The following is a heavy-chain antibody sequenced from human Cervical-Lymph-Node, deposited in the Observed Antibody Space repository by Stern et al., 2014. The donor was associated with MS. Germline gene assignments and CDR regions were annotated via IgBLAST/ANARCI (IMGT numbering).Heavy chain of an antibody. J-gene: IGHJ3*02. D-gene: IGHD5-12*01. CDR2: IYPGDSDT. CDR3: ATFSGSHSDAFDM. CDR1: GNSFSTYW. Sequence: EVQLVQSGAGVKKAGESLNISCKGNGNSFSTYWIAWVRQVPGKGLEWMGCIYPGDSDTRYSPSFRGQITISADKSISTAFLQWSRLKASDTAMYFCATFSGSHSDAFDMWGQGTMVTVSS. V-gene: IGHV5-51*01.